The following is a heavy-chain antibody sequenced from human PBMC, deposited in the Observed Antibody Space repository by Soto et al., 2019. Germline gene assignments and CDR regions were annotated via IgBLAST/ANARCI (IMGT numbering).Heavy chain of an antibody. D-gene: IGHD1-1*01. V-gene: IGHV3-21*01. CDR2: ISSSSSDI. CDR1: GFTFSTYT. J-gene: IGHJ4*02. CDR3: GRGEATGTPFIDH. Sequence: EVQLVESGGGLVKPGGSLRLSCAASGFTFSTYTMNWVRQAPGKGLEWVSSISSSSSDIFYTDSVKGRFTISRDNAKKSLYLQMNSLRVEDTAVYDCGRGEATGTPFIDHWGQGTLVTVSS.